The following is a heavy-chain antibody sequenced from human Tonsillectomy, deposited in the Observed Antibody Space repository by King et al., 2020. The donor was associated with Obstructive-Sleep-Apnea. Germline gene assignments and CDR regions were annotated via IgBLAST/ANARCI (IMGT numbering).Heavy chain of an antibody. J-gene: IGHJ4*02. CDR1: GGTFSSYA. Sequence: QVQLVQSGAEVKKPGSSVKVSCKASGGTFSSYAISWVRQAPGQGLEWMGRIIPILGIANYAQKFQGRVTITADKSTSTAYMELSSLRSEDTAVYYGARDLKASGSLYYWGQGTLVTVSS. V-gene: IGHV1-69*04. D-gene: IGHD3-10*01. CDR3: ARDLKASGSLYY. CDR2: IIPILGIA.